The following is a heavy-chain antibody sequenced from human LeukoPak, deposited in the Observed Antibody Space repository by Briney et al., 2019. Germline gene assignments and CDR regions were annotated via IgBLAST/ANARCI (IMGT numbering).Heavy chain of an antibody. CDR1: GGSISSYY. V-gene: IGHV4-59*01. J-gene: IGHJ6*02. CDR3: ARDRLRLRYFDWSYGMDV. Sequence: PSETLSLTCTVSGGSISSYYWSWIRQPPGKGLEWIGYIYYSGSTNYNPSLKSRVTISVDTSKNQFSLKLSSVTAADTAVYYCARDRLRLRYFDWSYGMDVWGQGTTVTVSS. D-gene: IGHD3-9*01. CDR2: IYYSGST.